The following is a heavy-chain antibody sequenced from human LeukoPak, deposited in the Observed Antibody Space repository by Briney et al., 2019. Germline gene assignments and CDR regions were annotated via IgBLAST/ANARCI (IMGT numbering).Heavy chain of an antibody. CDR3: ARQRAADAFDI. Sequence: SETLSLTCTVSSGSICSSGYYWGWFSQSPGKGLEWIGVIKSGGSTYYHPSLKGRLSISVDTSNNQFSLKLSSVTAADTAVYYCARQRAADAFDIRGQGTLVIV. D-gene: IGHD6-13*01. J-gene: IGHJ3*02. V-gene: IGHV4-39*01. CDR1: SGSICSSGYY. CDR2: IKSGGST.